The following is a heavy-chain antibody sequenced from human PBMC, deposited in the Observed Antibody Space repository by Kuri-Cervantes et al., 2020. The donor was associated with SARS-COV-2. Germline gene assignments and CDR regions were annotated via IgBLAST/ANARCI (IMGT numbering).Heavy chain of an antibody. Sequence: SETLSLTCTVSGGSISSGSYYWSWIRQPAGKGLEWIGYIYTSGSTNYNPSLKSRVTISVDTSKNQFSLKLSSVTAADTAVYYCARVVMAYYDFWSGYHPPSGGYFDLWGRGTLVTVSS. D-gene: IGHD3-3*01. CDR3: ARVVMAYYDFWSGYHPPSGGYFDL. V-gene: IGHV4-61*10. CDR1: GGSISSGSYY. CDR2: IYTSGST. J-gene: IGHJ2*01.